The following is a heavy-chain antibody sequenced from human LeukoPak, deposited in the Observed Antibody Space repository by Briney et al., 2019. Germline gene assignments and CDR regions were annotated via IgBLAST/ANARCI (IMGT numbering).Heavy chain of an antibody. J-gene: IGHJ4*02. D-gene: IGHD3-3*01. V-gene: IGHV4-39*07. CDR1: GAFISSGDLH. CDR3: ASHSVSDFWSGYHNYYFDY. CDR2: LSNSGNT. Sequence: PSETLSLTCTVSGAFISSGDLHWAWIRQPPGKGLEWIGSLSNSGNTYYNASLKTRVTISVDTSKNQFSLKLSSVTAADTAVYYCASHSVSDFWSGYHNYYFDYWGQGTLVTVSS.